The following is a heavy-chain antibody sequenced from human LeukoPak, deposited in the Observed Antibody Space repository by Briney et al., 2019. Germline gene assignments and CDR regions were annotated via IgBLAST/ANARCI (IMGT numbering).Heavy chain of an antibody. V-gene: IGHV3-23*01. CDR2: ISGSGGNT. Sequence: GGSLRLSCEASGFPFSSYAMNWVRQAPGKGLEWVSTISGSGGNTYYADSVKGRLTISRDKSKNTVYLQMNSLRAEDTAVYYCAKERGYGYNHIDYWGQGTLVTVSS. J-gene: IGHJ4*02. CDR3: AKERGYGYNHIDY. CDR1: GFPFSSYA. D-gene: IGHD5-24*01.